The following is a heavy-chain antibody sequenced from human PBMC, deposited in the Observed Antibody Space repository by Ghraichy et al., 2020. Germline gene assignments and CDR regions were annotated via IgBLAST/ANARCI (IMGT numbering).Heavy chain of an antibody. D-gene: IGHD3-22*01. CDR2: ISYDGSNK. V-gene: IGHV3-30*03. CDR3: AISSSGYDYFDY. J-gene: IGHJ4*02. CDR1: RFTFSSYG. Sequence: GGSLRLSCAASRFTFSSYGMHWVRQAPGKGLEWVAVISYDGSNKYYADSVKGRFTISRDNSKNTLYLQMNSLRADDTAVYYCAISSSGYDYFDYWGQGTLVTVSS.